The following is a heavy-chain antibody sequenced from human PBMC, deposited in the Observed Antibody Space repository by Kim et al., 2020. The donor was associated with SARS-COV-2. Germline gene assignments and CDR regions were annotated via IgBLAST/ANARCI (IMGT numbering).Heavy chain of an antibody. V-gene: IGHV4-39*01. CDR1: GGSISSSSYY. D-gene: IGHD2-2*01. J-gene: IGHJ4*02. Sequence: SETLSLTCTVSGGSISSSSYYWGWIRQPPGKGLEWIGSIYYSGSTYYNPSLKSRVTISVDTSKNQFSLKLSSVTAADTAVYYCARHRTGVPAAVDYWGQGTLVTVSS. CDR2: IYYSGST. CDR3: ARHRTGVPAAVDY.